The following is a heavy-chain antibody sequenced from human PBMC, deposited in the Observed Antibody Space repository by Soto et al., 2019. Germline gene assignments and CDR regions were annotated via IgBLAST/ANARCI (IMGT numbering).Heavy chain of an antibody. CDR1: GFIFANYG. CDR2: ITYEGTNK. CDR3: AKARGANNWANYYGLDV. V-gene: IGHV3-30*18. Sequence: PGGSLRLSCAASGFIFANYGMHWVRQAPGKGLEWVALITYEGTNKYYADAVKGRFTISRGNAKNMVSLQMDSLRAEDTAVYYCAKARGANNWANYYGLDVWGQGTTVTVSS. D-gene: IGHD1-1*01. J-gene: IGHJ6*02.